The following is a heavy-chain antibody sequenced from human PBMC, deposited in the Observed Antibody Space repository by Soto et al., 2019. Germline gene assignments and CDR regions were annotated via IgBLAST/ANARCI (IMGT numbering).Heavy chain of an antibody. V-gene: IGHV5-10-1*01. CDR1: GYSFAGYW. CDR2: IDPSDSHT. D-gene: IGHD4-17*01. Sequence: VESLKISCKGSGYSFAGYWITWVRQKRGKGLEWMGRIDPSDSHTDYSPSFQGHVTISADKSLSTAYLQWTSLQASDTAMYYCARRPLTTVVTTPSDFWGQGTLVTVSS. J-gene: IGHJ4*02. CDR3: ARRPLTTVVTTPSDF.